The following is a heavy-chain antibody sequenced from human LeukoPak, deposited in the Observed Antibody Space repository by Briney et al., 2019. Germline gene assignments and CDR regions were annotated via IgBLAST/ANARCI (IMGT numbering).Heavy chain of an antibody. CDR2: IYYSGST. Sequence: SETLSLTCTVSGGSVSSGSYYWSWIRQPPGKGLEWIGYIYYSGSTNYNPPLKSRVTISVDTSKNQFSLKLSSVTAADTAVYYCARRTYSSGWSNFDYWGQGTLVTVSS. D-gene: IGHD6-19*01. CDR3: ARRTYSSGWSNFDY. CDR1: GGSVSSGSYY. J-gene: IGHJ4*02. V-gene: IGHV4-61*01.